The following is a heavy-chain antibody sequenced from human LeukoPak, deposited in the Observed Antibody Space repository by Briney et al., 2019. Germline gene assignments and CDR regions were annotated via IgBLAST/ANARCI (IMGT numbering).Heavy chain of an antibody. CDR1: GFTFSDYY. Sequence: PGGSLRLSCAASGFTFSDYYMSWIRQAPGKGLEWVSYISSSGSTIYYADSVKGRFTISRDNAKNSLYLQMNSLRAEDTALYYCAREYCSGGSCYSPYYYYYMDVWGKGTTVTVSS. CDR3: AREYCSGGSCYSPYYYYYMDV. D-gene: IGHD2-15*01. J-gene: IGHJ6*03. V-gene: IGHV3-11*01. CDR2: ISSSGSTI.